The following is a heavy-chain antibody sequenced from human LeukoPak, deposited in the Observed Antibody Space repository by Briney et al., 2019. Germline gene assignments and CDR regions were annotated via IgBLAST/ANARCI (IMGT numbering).Heavy chain of an antibody. CDR3: ARVLRHFDY. Sequence: GGSLRLSCAASGFTFSSYDMHWVRQAPGKGLEWVAVISYDGTNKYYADSVKGRFTISRDNSKNTLFLQMNSLRAEDTAVYFCARVLRHFDYWGQGTLVTVSS. CDR1: GFTFSSYD. D-gene: IGHD3-3*01. J-gene: IGHJ4*02. CDR2: ISYDGTNK. V-gene: IGHV3-30*03.